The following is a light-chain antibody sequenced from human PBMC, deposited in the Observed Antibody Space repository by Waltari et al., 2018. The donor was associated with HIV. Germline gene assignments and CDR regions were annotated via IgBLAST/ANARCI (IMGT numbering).Light chain of an antibody. CDR2: WAS. V-gene: IGKV4-1*01. CDR1: QSILSTAGNRHY. Sequence: DIVMTQSPDSLAVSLGEMATINCQSRQSILSTAGNRHYLAWYQQRPGQAPNLLIYWASTRESGVPDRFSGSGSGTDFTLTISSLQAEDVAVYYCQQYYDTPYTFGQGTKLDI. CDR3: QQYYDTPYT. J-gene: IGKJ2*01.